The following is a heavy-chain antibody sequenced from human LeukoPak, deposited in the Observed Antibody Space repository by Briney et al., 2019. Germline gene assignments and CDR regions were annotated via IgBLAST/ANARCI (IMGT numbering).Heavy chain of an antibody. Sequence: GGSLRLSCAASGFTFSSYGMHWVRQAPGKGLEWVAFIRYDGSNKNYADSVKGRFTISRDNSKNTLYLQMNSLRAEDTAVYYCAKEKALDAFDIWGQGTMVTVSS. CDR2: IRYDGSNK. CDR1: GFTFSSYG. V-gene: IGHV3-30*02. D-gene: IGHD3-16*02. J-gene: IGHJ3*02. CDR3: AKEKALDAFDI.